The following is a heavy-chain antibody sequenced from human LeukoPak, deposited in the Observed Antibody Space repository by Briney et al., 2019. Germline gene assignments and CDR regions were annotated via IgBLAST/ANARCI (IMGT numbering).Heavy chain of an antibody. J-gene: IGHJ4*02. V-gene: IGHV3-30*03. CDR2: ISYDGGNK. D-gene: IGHD1-1*01. Sequence: PGGSLRLSCAASGFTFSNYGMPWVRQAPGKGPEWVTLISYDGGNKFYADSVKGRFTISRDNSKNMLYLQMDSLRAEDTAVFYCARGRAFRGTMTLFDNWGQGTLATVSS. CDR3: ARGRAFRGTMTLFDN. CDR1: GFTFSNYG.